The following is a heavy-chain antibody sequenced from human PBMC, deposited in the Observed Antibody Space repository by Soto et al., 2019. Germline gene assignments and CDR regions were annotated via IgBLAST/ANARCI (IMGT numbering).Heavy chain of an antibody. Sequence: PSETLSLTCAVSGGSISSSNWWSWVRQSPEKGLEWIGEIYHSGSTNYNPSLKSRVTISVDKSKNQFSLKLRPVTAADTAVYYCARAIAAAGEDYWGQGTLVTVSS. CDR2: IYHSGST. D-gene: IGHD6-13*01. CDR3: ARAIAAAGEDY. V-gene: IGHV4-4*02. J-gene: IGHJ4*02. CDR1: GGSISSSNW.